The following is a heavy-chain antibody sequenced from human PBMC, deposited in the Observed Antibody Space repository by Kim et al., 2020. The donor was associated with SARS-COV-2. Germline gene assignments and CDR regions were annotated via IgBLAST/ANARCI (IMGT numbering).Heavy chain of an antibody. Sequence: SVKVSCKASGGTFSSYAISWVRQAPGQGLEWMGRIIPIVGIANYAQKFQDRVTITADKSTSTAYMELSSLRSEDTAVYYCAGDATPYSSSWYYCDYWGQGTLVTVSS. CDR2: IIPIVGIA. J-gene: IGHJ4*02. CDR3: AGDATPYSSSWYYCDY. V-gene: IGHV1-69*04. D-gene: IGHD6-13*01. CDR1: GGTFSSYA.